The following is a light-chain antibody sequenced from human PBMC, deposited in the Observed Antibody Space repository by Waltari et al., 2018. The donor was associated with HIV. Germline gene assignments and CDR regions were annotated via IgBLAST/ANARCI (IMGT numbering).Light chain of an antibody. CDR2: EVT. J-gene: IGLJ2*01. CDR1: NSAVGGYNY. V-gene: IGLV2-14*01. CDR3: SSYTPTSTVV. Sequence: QSALTQPASVSGSPGQSLTISCIGTNSAVGGYNYVSWYHQHPGKAPKLLIYEVTNRPSGISNRFAGSKSGNTASLTISGLQAEDEADYYCSSYTPTSTVVFGGGTKLTVL.